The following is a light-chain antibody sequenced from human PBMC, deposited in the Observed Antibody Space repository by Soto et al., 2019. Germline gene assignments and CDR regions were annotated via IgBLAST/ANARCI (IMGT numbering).Light chain of an antibody. Sequence: EIVLTQSPGTLSLSPGERATLSCRASQSVSSSYLAWYQQKPGQATRLLISGASIRASGISDRFSGSGSGTDFPLTISMLEHEVSAVYYCQQYGSPPRTFGQGTKVEIK. J-gene: IGKJ1*01. CDR1: QSVSSSY. CDR2: GAS. V-gene: IGKV3-20*01. CDR3: QQYGSPPRT.